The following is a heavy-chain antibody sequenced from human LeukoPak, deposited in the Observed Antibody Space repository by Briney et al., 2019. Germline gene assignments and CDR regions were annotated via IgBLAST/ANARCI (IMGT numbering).Heavy chain of an antibody. CDR2: IIPIFGTA. J-gene: IGHJ4*02. V-gene: IGHV1-69*13. CDR1: GGTFSSYA. D-gene: IGHD6-19*01. CDR3: AREGSGWTSGYFDY. Sequence: SVKVSCKASGGTFSSYAISWVRQAPGQGLEWMGGIIPIFGTANYAQKFQGRVTITADESTSTAYMELSSLRSEDTAVSYCAREGSGWTSGYFDYWGQGTLVTVSS.